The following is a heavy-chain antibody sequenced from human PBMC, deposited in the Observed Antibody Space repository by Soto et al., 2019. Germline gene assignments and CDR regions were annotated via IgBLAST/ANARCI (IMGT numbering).Heavy chain of an antibody. Sequence: QVQLVQSGAEVKKPGSSVKVSCKASGGTFSSYTISWVRQAPGQGLEWMGRIIPILGIANYAQKFQGRVTITADKSTSTAYRALSSLRSEDTAVYYCARGFGYYDSSGYYYPVWFDPWGQGTLVTVSS. J-gene: IGHJ5*02. CDR1: GGTFSSYT. CDR2: IIPILGIA. V-gene: IGHV1-69*02. CDR3: ARGFGYYDSSGYYYPVWFDP. D-gene: IGHD3-22*01.